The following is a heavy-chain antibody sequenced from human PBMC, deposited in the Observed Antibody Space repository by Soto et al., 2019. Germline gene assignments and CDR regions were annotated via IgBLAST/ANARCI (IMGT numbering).Heavy chain of an antibody. CDR1: GYSFTRYL. CDR3: AIHSTGYEDS. V-gene: IGHV5-51*01. D-gene: IGHD5-12*01. Sequence: PGESLKISCNGSGYSFTRYLIGWVRQMPGKGLEWMGIIHPSDFDTRYSPSFQGQVTISADKSISTAYLQWSSLRASDTAMYYCAIHSTGYEDSWGQGTLVTVSS. J-gene: IGHJ5*02. CDR2: IHPSDFDT.